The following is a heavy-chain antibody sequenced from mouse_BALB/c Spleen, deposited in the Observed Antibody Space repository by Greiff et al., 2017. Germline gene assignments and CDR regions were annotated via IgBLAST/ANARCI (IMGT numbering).Heavy chain of an antibody. D-gene: IGHD1-1*01. CDR2: INPSTGYT. CDR1: GYTFTSYW. J-gene: IGHJ2*01. CDR3: ASPITTGGY. Sequence: QVQLKESGAELAKPGASVKMSCKASGYTFTSYWMHWVKQRPGQGLEWIGYINPSTGYTEYNQKFKDKATLTADKSSSTAYMQLSSLTSEDSAVYYCASPITTGGYWGQGTTLTVSS. V-gene: IGHV1-7*01.